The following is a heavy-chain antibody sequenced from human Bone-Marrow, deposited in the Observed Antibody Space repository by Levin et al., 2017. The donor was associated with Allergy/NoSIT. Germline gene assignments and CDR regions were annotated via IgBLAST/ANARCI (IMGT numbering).Heavy chain of an antibody. V-gene: IGHV3-30*18. CDR2: MSYDGSNQ. CDR1: GFTFSTYV. Sequence: PGGSLRLSCAASGFTFSTYVMHWVRQAPGKGLEWVAIMSYDGSNQYYADSVKGRFTISRDTSKTTLYLQMNSLRPEDTAVYYCAKDRHPGGSSPLDYWGQGTRVTVSS. CDR3: AKDRHPGGSSPLDY. D-gene: IGHD6-6*01. J-gene: IGHJ4*02.